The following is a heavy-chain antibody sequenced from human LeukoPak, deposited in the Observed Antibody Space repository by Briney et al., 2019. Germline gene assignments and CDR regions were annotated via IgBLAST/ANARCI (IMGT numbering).Heavy chain of an antibody. CDR3: AKNYGSTFRYFDL. J-gene: IGHJ2*01. V-gene: IGHV3-30*02. CDR1: GFTFSSYS. CDR2: IRYDGSNI. D-gene: IGHD5/OR15-5a*01. Sequence: TGGSLRLSCAASGFTFSSYSMNWVRQAPGKGLEWVAFIRYDGSNIYYADSVKGRFTISRDNSKNTLYLQMNSLRAEDTAVYYCAKNYGSTFRYFDLWGRGTLVTVSS.